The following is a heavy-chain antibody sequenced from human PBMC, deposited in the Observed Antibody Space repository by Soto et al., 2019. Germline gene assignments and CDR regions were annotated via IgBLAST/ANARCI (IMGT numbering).Heavy chain of an antibody. CDR3: AGLGQGSYYSRLNYYYGMDV. CDR1: GFTVSSNY. CDR2: IYSGGST. J-gene: IGHJ6*02. V-gene: IGHV3-53*01. Sequence: PGGSLRLSCAASGFTVSSNYMSWVRQAPGKGLEWVSAIYSGGSTYYADSVKGRFTISRDNSKNTLYLQMNSLRAEDTAVYYCAGLGQGSYYSRLNYYYGMDVWGQGTTVTVSS. D-gene: IGHD3-10*01.